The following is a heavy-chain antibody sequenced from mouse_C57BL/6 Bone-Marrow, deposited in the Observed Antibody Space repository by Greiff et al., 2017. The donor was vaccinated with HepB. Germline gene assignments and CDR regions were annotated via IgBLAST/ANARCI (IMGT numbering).Heavy chain of an antibody. CDR3: AREDYGSTMDY. J-gene: IGHJ4*01. V-gene: IGHV5-16*01. CDR2: INYDGSST. Sequence: EVKLVESEGGLVQPGSSMKLSCTASGFTFSDYYMAWVRQVPEKGLEWVANINYDGSSTYYLDSLKSRFIISRDNAKNILYLQMSSLKSEDTATYYCAREDYGSTMDYWGQGTSVTFSS. CDR1: GFTFSDYY. D-gene: IGHD1-1*01.